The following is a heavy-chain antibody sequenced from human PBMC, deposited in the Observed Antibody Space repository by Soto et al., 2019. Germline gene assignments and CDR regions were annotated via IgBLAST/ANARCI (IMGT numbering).Heavy chain of an antibody. CDR3: ASSSDSSGYCPPYYGMEF. CDR1: GGTFSSYA. CDR2: FIQLFGTS. Sequence: SVKVSCKASGGTFSSYAISWVRQAPGQGLEWRRRFIQLFGTSIAAERCQGRVMMTADDATSTAYKELSSLRSEDTAVYYCASSSDSSGYCPPYYGMEFWRKGTTVTVSS. V-gene: IGHV1-69*13. D-gene: IGHD3-22*01. J-gene: IGHJ6*04.